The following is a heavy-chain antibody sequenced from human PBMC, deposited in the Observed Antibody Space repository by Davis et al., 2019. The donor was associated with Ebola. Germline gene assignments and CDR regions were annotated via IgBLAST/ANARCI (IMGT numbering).Heavy chain of an antibody. CDR1: GGSISSSSYY. Sequence: SETLSLTCTVSGGSISSSSYYWGWIRQPPGKGLEWIGSIYYSGSTYYNPSLKSRVTISVDTSKNQFSLKLSSVTAADTAVYYCVTENWYRFESWGQGTLVTVSS. D-gene: IGHD1/OR15-1a*01. J-gene: IGHJ4*02. CDR2: IYYSGST. CDR3: VTENWYRFES. V-gene: IGHV4-39*07.